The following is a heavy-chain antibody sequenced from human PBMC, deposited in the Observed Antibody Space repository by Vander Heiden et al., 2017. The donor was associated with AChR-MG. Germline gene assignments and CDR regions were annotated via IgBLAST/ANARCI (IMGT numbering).Heavy chain of an antibody. CDR2: INHSGST. CDR1: GGSFSGYY. J-gene: IGHJ4*02. D-gene: IGHD3-22*01. CDR3: ARGKNARYYYDSSGYYRPRYFDY. V-gene: IGHV4-34*01. Sequence: QVQLQQWGAGLLKPSETLSLTCAVYGGSFSGYYWSWIRQPPGKGLEWIGEINHSGSTNYNPSLKSRVTISVDTSKNQFSLKLSSVTAADTAVYYCARGKNARYYYDSSGYYRPRYFDYWGQGTLVTVSS.